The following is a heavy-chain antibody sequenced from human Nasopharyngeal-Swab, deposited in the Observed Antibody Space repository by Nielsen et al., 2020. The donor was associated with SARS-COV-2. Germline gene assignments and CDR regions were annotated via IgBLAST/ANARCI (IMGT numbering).Heavy chain of an antibody. CDR3: AKGDSAAGSSSDY. Sequence: GESLKISCAASGFTFSSYAMSWVRHAPGKGLEWVSTISGSGSSTYYADSVKGRFTISRDNSKNTLYLQMNRLRAEDTAVYYCAKGDSAAGSSSDYWGQGTLVTVSS. D-gene: IGHD6-13*01. V-gene: IGHV3-23*01. CDR1: GFTFSSYA. J-gene: IGHJ4*02. CDR2: ISGSGSST.